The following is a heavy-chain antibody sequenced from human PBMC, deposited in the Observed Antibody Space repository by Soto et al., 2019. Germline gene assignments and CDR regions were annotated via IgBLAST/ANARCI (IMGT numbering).Heavy chain of an antibody. CDR2: IIPIFGTA. CDR3: ARERPKSDYYYYGTDV. V-gene: IGHV1-69*12. Sequence: QVQLVQSGAEVKKPGSSVKVSCKASVGTFSRYAISWVRQAPGQGLEWMGGIIPIFGTANYAQKFQGRVTITADESTSTAYMELISLRSEDTAVYYCARERPKSDYYYYGTDVWGQGTTVTVSS. CDR1: VGTFSRYA. D-gene: IGHD1-1*01. J-gene: IGHJ6*02.